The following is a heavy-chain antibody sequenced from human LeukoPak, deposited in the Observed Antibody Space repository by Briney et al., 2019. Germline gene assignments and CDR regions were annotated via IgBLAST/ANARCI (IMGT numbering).Heavy chain of an antibody. J-gene: IGHJ5*01. D-gene: IGHD6-6*01. CDR2: IYSGGST. V-gene: IGHV3-53*01. Sequence: PGGSLRLSCAASGFTVSSNYMSWVRQAPGKGLEWVSVIYSGGSTYYADSVKGRFTISRDNSKNTLYLQMNSLRAEDTAVYYCARGEGLAARLWFDSWGQGTLVTVSS. CDR1: GFTVSSNY. CDR3: ARGEGLAARLWFDS.